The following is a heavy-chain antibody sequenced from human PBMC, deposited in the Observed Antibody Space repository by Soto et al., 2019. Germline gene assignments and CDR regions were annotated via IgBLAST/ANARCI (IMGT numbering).Heavy chain of an antibody. Sequence: ASVKVSSKASGYTFTSYDINLVRQATGKGLEWMGWMNPHSGNTGYAQKFQGRVTMTRNTSISTGYMELSSLRSEDTAVYYCARGSRKLARHYYYYYMDVWGKGTTVTVSS. CDR2: MNPHSGNT. CDR3: ARGSRKLARHYYYYYMDV. CDR1: GYTFTSYD. D-gene: IGHD6-6*01. J-gene: IGHJ6*03. V-gene: IGHV1-8*01.